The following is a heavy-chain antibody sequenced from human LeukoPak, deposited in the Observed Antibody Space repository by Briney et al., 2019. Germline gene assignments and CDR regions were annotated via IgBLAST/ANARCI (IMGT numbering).Heavy chain of an antibody. J-gene: IGHJ4*02. D-gene: IGHD2-2*01. CDR3: ASECSSTSCYPSAFDY. V-gene: IGHV4-59*12. Sequence: SETLSLTCTVSGGSISSYYWSWIRQPPGKGLEWIGYIYYSGSTNYNPSLKSRVTISVDTSKNQFSLKLSSVTAADTAVYYCASECSSTSCYPSAFDYWGQGTLVTVSS. CDR2: IYYSGST. CDR1: GGSISSYY.